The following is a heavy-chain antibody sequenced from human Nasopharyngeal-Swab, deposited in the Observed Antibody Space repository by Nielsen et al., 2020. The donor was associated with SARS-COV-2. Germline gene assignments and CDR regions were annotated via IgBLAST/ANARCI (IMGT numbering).Heavy chain of an antibody. D-gene: IGHD3-3*01. CDR2: ISSSSSYI. Sequence: GGSLRLSCAASGFTLNNYNFNWVRQAPGKGLEWVSSISSSSSYIYYAASVKGRFTISRDNAKNSLYLQMNSLRAEDTAVYYCARDGLDYDFWSAYFMDVWGQGTTVTVSS. V-gene: IGHV3-21*01. CDR3: ARDGLDYDFWSAYFMDV. CDR1: GFTLNNYN. J-gene: IGHJ6*02.